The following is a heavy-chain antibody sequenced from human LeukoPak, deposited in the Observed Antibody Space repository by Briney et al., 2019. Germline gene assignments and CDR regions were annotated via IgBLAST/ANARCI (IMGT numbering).Heavy chain of an antibody. CDR3: ARDTGADWWYFDH. Sequence: SETLSLTSVVASGSIRSDYWGWIRQPAGKGLDWIGPIYGTGGHNYNPSLKSRVTMSVDTSKNQLALNLSSVTATDTAVYHCARDTGADWWYFDHWGRGTLVTVSS. V-gene: IGHV4-4*07. J-gene: IGHJ2*01. CDR2: IYGTGGH. D-gene: IGHD1-26*01. CDR1: SGSIRSDY.